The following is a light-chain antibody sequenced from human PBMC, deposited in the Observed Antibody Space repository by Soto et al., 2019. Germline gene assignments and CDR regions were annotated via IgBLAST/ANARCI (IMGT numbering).Light chain of an antibody. CDR3: CAYVGARSYV. Sequence: QSALTQPASVSGSPGQSITISCTGTNNLVSWYQQHPGKAPKVVLYEGTKRPSGVSNRFSGSNSGSTASLTISGLQAEDEARYFCCAYVGARSYVFGPGTKVTVL. J-gene: IGLJ1*01. CDR2: EGT. CDR1: NNL. V-gene: IGLV2-23*01.